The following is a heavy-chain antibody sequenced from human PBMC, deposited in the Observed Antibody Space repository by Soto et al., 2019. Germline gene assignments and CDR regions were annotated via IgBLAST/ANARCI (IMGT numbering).Heavy chain of an antibody. V-gene: IGHV3-23*01. D-gene: IGHD6-13*01. Sequence: PGGSLRLSCGASGFILSDNALTWFRQAPGKARAWLSRLRDDGDSTYYAGSVKGRFTIARDNSECTLLPQKGSLRAENTAVYYGAKSLTSAGNYGLDVWGQGTSGTVSS. CDR3: AKSLTSAGNYGLDV. J-gene: IGHJ6*02. CDR1: GFILSDNA. CDR2: LRDDGDST.